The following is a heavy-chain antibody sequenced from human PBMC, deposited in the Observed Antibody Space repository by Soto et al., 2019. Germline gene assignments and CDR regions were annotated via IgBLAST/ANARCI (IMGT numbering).Heavy chain of an antibody. CDR3: AKARYSSSWPPVLFDY. CDR1: GGSISSGGYY. Sequence: QVQLQESGPGLVKPSQTLSLTCTVSGGSISSGGYYWSWIRQHPGKGLEWIGYIYYSGSTYYNPSLKSRVTISVDTSKNQFSLKLSSVTAADTAVYYCAKARYSSSWPPVLFDYWGQGTLVTVSS. V-gene: IGHV4-31*03. D-gene: IGHD6-13*01. J-gene: IGHJ4*02. CDR2: IYYSGST.